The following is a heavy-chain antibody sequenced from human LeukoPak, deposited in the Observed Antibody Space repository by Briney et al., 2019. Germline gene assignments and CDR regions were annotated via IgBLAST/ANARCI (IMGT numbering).Heavy chain of an antibody. Sequence: SETLSLTCTVSGDSISSGNFWAWIRQPPGKGLEWIGSIYHSGSTYYNPSLKSRVTISVDTSKNQFSLKLSSVTAADTAVYYCARDSSYDFWSGLNWFDPWGQGTLVTVSS. D-gene: IGHD3-3*01. V-gene: IGHV4-38-2*02. CDR3: ARDSSYDFWSGLNWFDP. CDR1: GDSISSGNF. CDR2: IYHSGST. J-gene: IGHJ5*02.